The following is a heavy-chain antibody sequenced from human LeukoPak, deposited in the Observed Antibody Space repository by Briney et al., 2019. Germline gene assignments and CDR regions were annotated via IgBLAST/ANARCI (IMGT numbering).Heavy chain of an antibody. J-gene: IGHJ4*02. CDR1: GGSISSYY. CDR2: IYYSGST. Sequence: SETLSLTCTVSGGSISSYYWSWIRQPPGKGLEWIGYIYYSGSTNYNPSLKSRVTISVDTSKNQFSLKLSSVTAADTAVYYCAKGGGYNYSCDYWGQGALVTVSS. V-gene: IGHV4-59*08. D-gene: IGHD5-24*01. CDR3: AKGGGYNYSCDY.